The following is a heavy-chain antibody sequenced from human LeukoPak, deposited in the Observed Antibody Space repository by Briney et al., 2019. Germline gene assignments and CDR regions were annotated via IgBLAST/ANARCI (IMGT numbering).Heavy chain of an antibody. CDR3: ARGVTWFGELSMVMVRYNWFDP. CDR1: GGSISSSSYY. J-gene: IGHJ5*02. V-gene: IGHV4-39*01. D-gene: IGHD3-10*01. CDR2: IYYSGST. Sequence: SETLSLTCTVSGGSISSSSYYWGWIRQPPGKGLEWIGSIYYSGSTYYNPSLKSRVTISVDTSKNQFSLKLSSVTAADTAVYYCARGVTWFGELSMVMVRYNWFDPWGQGTLVTVSS.